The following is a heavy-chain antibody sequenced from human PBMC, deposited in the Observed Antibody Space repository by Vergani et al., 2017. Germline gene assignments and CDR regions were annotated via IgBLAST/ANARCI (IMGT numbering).Heavy chain of an antibody. Sequence: QVQLQQWGAGLLKPSETLSLTCAVYGGSFSGYYWSWIRQPPGKGLEWIGEINHSGSTNYNPSLKSRVTISVDTSKNQFSLKLSSVTAADTAVYYCARAVYYDILTGYHIAAWFDPWGQGTLVTVSS. V-gene: IGHV4-34*01. D-gene: IGHD3-9*01. CDR2: INHSGST. CDR3: ARAVYYDILTGYHIAAWFDP. J-gene: IGHJ5*02. CDR1: GGSFSGYY.